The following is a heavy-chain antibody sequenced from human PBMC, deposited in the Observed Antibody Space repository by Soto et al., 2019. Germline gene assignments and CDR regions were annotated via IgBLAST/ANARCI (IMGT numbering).Heavy chain of an antibody. J-gene: IGHJ4*02. Sequence: GGSLRLSCAASGFTFSSYAMSWVRQAPGKGLEWVSVISGSGGSTYYADFVKGRLTISRDNAKNTLYLQMNSLRAEDTAVYYCASGNWNEPFDYWGQGTLVTVSS. CDR3: ASGNWNEPFDY. CDR1: GFTFSSYA. CDR2: ISGSGGST. D-gene: IGHD1-1*01. V-gene: IGHV3-23*01.